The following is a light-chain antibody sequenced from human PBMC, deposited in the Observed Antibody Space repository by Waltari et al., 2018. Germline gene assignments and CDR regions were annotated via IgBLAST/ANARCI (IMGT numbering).Light chain of an antibody. CDR3: QVLDSSSDHHVV. Sequence: SYVLTQPPSVSVATGKTARITCGGNNIGSKSVHWYQQKPGQAPVLVIYYDSDRPSGIPERFSGSNSGNTATLTSSRVEAVDEADYYCQVLDSSSDHHVVFGGGTKLTVL. V-gene: IGLV3-21*04. CDR2: YDS. J-gene: IGLJ2*01. CDR1: NIGSKS.